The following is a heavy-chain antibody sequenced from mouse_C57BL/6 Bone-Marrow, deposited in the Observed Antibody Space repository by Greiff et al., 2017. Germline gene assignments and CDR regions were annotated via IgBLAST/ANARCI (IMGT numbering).Heavy chain of an antibody. CDR1: GYTFTSYW. J-gene: IGHJ3*01. D-gene: IGHD1-1*01. CDR2: IDPSDSYT. Sequence: QVQLQQPGAELVMPGASVKLSCKASGYTFTSYWMHWVKQRPGQGLEWIGEIDPSDSYTNYNQKFKGKSTLTVDKSSSTAYMQLSSLTSEDSAVYYCARSYYGSSYALAGFAYWGQGTLVTVSA. CDR3: ARSYYGSSYALAGFAY. V-gene: IGHV1-69*01.